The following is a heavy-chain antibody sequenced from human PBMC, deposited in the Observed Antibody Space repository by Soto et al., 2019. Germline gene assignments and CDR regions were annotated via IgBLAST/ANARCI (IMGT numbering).Heavy chain of an antibody. CDR2: IYYSGST. J-gene: IGHJ4*02. V-gene: IGHV4-30-4*01. Sequence: SETLSLTCTVSGGSISSGDYYWSWIRQPPGKGLEWIGYIYYSGSTYYNPSLKSRVTISVDTSKNQFSLKLSSVTAADTAVYYCARGWATVTSYYFDYWGQGTLVTVSS. CDR1: GGSISSGDYY. D-gene: IGHD4-17*01. CDR3: ARGWATVTSYYFDY.